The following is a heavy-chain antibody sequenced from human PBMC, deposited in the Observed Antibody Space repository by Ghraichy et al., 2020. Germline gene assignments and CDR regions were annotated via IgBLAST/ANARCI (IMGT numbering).Heavy chain of an antibody. V-gene: IGHV3-30*04. CDR2: ISYDGSNK. CDR1: GVTFNTYS. J-gene: IGHJ4*02. CDR3: AREAAYYYDSSGYWSAEPLASGFDY. D-gene: IGHD3-22*01. Sequence: GGSLRLSCAASGVTFNTYSMHWVRQDPGKGLEWVAVISYDGSNKYYADSVKGRFTISRDNSKNTLYLQMNSLRAEDTAVYYCAREAAYYYDSSGYWSAEPLASGFDYWGQGTLVTVSS.